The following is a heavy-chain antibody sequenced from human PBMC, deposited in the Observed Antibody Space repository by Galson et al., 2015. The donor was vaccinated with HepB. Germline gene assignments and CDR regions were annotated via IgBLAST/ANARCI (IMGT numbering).Heavy chain of an antibody. CDR3: ARASMVRPFDY. D-gene: IGHD3-10*01. Sequence: SLRLSCAASGFTFSSYGMHWVRQAPGKGLEWVAVISYDGSNKYYADSVKGRVTISVDASKNQFSLKLSSVTAADTAVYYCARASMVRPFDYWGQGTLVTVSS. CDR1: GFTFSSYG. V-gene: IGHV3-30*03. J-gene: IGHJ4*02. CDR2: ISYDGSNK.